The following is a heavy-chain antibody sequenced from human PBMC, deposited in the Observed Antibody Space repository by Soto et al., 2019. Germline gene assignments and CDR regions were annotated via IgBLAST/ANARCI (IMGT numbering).Heavy chain of an antibody. J-gene: IGHJ6*02. CDR3: ARGTYDSSGYYYYYGMDV. D-gene: IGHD3-22*01. CDR2: IIPIFGTA. CDR1: GGTFISYA. V-gene: IGHV1-69*13. Sequence: SSVKVSCKASGGTFISYAISWVRQAPGQGLEWMGGIIPIFGTANYAQKFQGRVTITADESTSTAYMELSSLRSEDTAVYYCARGTYDSSGYYYYYGMDVWGQGTTVTVSS.